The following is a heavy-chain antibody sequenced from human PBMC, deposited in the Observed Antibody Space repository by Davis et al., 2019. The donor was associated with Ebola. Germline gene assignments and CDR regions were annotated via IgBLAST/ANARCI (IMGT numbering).Heavy chain of an antibody. CDR3: ARESSEYFHH. V-gene: IGHV4-39*07. CDR1: GGSISSYY. Sequence: SETLSLTCTVSGGSISSYYWGWIRQPPGKGLEWIGSIYYSGSTYYNPSLKSRVTMSVDTSKNQFSLKLSSVTAADTAVYYCARESSEYFHHWGQGTLVTVSS. J-gene: IGHJ1*01. CDR2: IYYSGST.